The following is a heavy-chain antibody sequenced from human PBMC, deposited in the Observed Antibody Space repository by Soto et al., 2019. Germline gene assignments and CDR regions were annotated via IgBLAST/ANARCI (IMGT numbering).Heavy chain of an antibody. CDR1: GFIFSSSG. D-gene: IGHD6-13*01. Sequence: QVQLVESGGGVVQPGRSLRLSCAASGFIFSSSGMHWVRQAPGKGLEGVALISYDGSDEYYADSVKGRFTISRDNSKNTLYLQMNSLRAEDTAVYYCAKDSGEGLPAAGISLDYWGQGTRVTVSS. CDR3: AKDSGEGLPAAGISLDY. J-gene: IGHJ4*02. V-gene: IGHV3-30*18. CDR2: ISYDGSDE.